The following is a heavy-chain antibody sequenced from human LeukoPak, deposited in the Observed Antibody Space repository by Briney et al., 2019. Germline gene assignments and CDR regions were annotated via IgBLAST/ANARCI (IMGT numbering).Heavy chain of an antibody. J-gene: IGHJ5*02. CDR1: GGSISSSSYY. V-gene: IGHV4-39*07. Sequence: PSETLSLTCTVSGGSISSSSYYWGWIRQPPGKGLEWIGSIYYSGSTYYNPCLKSRVTISVDTSKNQFSLKLSSVTAADTAVYYCARDRGYYDSSGYFPNWFDPWGQGTLVTVSS. D-gene: IGHD3-22*01. CDR2: IYYSGST. CDR3: ARDRGYYDSSGYFPNWFDP.